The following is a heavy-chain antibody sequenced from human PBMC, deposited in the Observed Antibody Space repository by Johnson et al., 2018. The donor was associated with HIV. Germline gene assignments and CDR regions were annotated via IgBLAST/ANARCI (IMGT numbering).Heavy chain of an antibody. CDR1: GFTVSNNY. CDR2: IYSGGTT. J-gene: IGHJ3*02. V-gene: IGHV3-66*01. Sequence: MPLVESGGGLVQPGGSLRLSCVASGFTVSNNYMSWVRQAPGKGLEWVSVIYSGGTTDYSDSVKGRFTISRDNSKNTVYLQMNSLRVEDTAVYYCTTDWGLWFGELLHDAFDIWGQGTMVTVSS. D-gene: IGHD3-10*01. CDR3: TTDWGLWFGELLHDAFDI.